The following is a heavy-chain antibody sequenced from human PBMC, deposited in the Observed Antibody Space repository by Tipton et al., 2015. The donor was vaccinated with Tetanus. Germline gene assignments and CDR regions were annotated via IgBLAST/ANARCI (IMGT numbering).Heavy chain of an antibody. Sequence: QSGAEVKKPGASVKVSCKAAGYTFTGNYLQWVRQAPGQGLEWMGWINPDSGGTNYAQKFQGRITVTRDTSIGTVYMDMTRLTSDDTAVYYCARSVTSIDFDPWGQGSLVTVSS. D-gene: IGHD2-21*02. CDR2: INPDSGGT. J-gene: IGHJ5*02. V-gene: IGHV1-2*02. CDR1: GYTFTGNY. CDR3: ARSVTSIDFDP.